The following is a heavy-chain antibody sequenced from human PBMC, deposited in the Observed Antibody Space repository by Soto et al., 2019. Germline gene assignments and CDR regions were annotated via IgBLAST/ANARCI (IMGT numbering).Heavy chain of an antibody. D-gene: IGHD3-10*01. V-gene: IGHV3-23*01. Sequence: ETLRLSCTVSGCTLSSYSMSWVRQAPGKGLDWVSAIIGSGGSTYYPDSVKGRFTMSRDNSKNNQYLQMNSLRAEDKSANYGAKDSGDDWGQGTLVTVSS. CDR3: AKDSGDD. CDR2: IIGSGGST. J-gene: IGHJ4*02. CDR1: GCTLSSYS.